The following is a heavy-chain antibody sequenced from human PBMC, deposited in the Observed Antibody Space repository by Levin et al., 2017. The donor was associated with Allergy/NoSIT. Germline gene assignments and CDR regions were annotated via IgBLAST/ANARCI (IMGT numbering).Heavy chain of an antibody. D-gene: IGHD6-19*01. V-gene: IGHV3-23*01. CDR3: VPVPSGWYNY. CDR2: ISGSGGST. J-gene: IGHJ4*02. Sequence: GESLKISCAASGFTFSSYAMSWVRQAPGKGLEWVSAISGSGGSTYYADSVKGRFTISRDNSKNTLYLQMNSLRAEDTAVYYCVPVPSGWYNYWGQGTLVTVSS. CDR1: GFTFSSYA.